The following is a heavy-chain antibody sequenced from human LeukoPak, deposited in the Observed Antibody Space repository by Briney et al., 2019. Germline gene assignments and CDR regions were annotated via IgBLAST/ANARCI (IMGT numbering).Heavy chain of an antibody. CDR3: ATPQVGALDY. Sequence: SVKVSCKASGGTFSSSAISWVRQAPGQGLEWMGGIIPIFGTANYAQRFQGRVTITADKSTSTAYMELSSLRSEDTAVYYCATPQVGALDYWGQGTLVTVSS. CDR1: GGTFSSSA. J-gene: IGHJ4*02. CDR2: IIPIFGTA. D-gene: IGHD1-26*01. V-gene: IGHV1-69*06.